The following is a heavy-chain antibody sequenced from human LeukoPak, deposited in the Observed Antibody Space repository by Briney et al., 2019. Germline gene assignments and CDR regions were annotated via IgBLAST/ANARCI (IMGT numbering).Heavy chain of an antibody. CDR2: ISDSGGST. D-gene: IGHD2-21*02. CDR3: AKGVRDDPKDCGGDCHFDS. CDR1: GFSFSTYA. Sequence: GGSLRLSCAASGFSFSTYAMSWVRQAPGKGLEWVSIISDSGGSTFYADSAKGRLTISRDNSENTLHLQMNSLRAEDTAVYYCAKGVRDDPKDCGGDCHFDSWGQGTLVTVSS. J-gene: IGHJ4*02. V-gene: IGHV3-23*01.